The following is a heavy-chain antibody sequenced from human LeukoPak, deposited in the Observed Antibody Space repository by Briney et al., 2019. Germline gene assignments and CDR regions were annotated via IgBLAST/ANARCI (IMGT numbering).Heavy chain of an antibody. Sequence: PSETLSLTCTVSGGSISSYYWSWIRQPPGKGLEWIGYIYYSGSTNYNPSLKSRVTISVDTSKNQFSLKLSSVTAADTAVYYCARVKYYYDSSGYSQNFVYWGQGTLVTVSS. D-gene: IGHD3-22*01. CDR1: GGSISSYY. J-gene: IGHJ4*02. CDR2: IYYSGST. CDR3: ARVKYYYDSSGYSQNFVY. V-gene: IGHV4-59*01.